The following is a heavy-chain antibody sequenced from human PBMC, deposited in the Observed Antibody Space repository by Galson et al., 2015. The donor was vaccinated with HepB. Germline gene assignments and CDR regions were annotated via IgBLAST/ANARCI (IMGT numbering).Heavy chain of an antibody. D-gene: IGHD6-13*01. J-gene: IGHJ2*01. V-gene: IGHV4-59*08. CDR1: GGSISNYY. CDR2: IYYSGNT. Sequence: LSLTCTVSGGSISNYYWSWIRQPPGKGLEWIGYIYYSGNTNYNPSFRSRVTISVDTSKNQFSLKLSSVTAADTAVYYCARRGNWYFDLWGRGTLVTVSS. CDR3: ARRGNWYFDL.